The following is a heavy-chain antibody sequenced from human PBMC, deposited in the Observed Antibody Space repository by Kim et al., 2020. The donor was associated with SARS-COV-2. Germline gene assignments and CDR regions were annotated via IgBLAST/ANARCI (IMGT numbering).Heavy chain of an antibody. V-gene: IGHV3-30*04. CDR2: ISYDGSNK. D-gene: IGHD5-12*01. CDR1: GFTFSSYA. Sequence: GGSLRLSCAASGFTFSSYAMHWVRQAPGKGLEWVAVISYDGSNKYYADSVKGRFTISRDNSKNTLYLRMNSLRAEDTAVYYCARVRDGYNSPVDYWGQEPWSPSPQ. J-gene: IGHJ4*01. CDR3: ARVRDGYNSPVDY.